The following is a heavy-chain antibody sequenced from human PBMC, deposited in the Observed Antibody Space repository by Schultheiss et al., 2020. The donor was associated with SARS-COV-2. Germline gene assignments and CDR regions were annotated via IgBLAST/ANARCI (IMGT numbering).Heavy chain of an antibody. D-gene: IGHD2/OR15-2a*01. Sequence: ASVKVSCKASGYTFTGYYMHWVRQAPGQGLEWMGWISAYNGNTNYAQKLQGRVTMTTDTSTSTVYMELSSLRSEDTAVYYCARVGTFVDYWGQGTLVTVSS. CDR1: GYTFTGYY. V-gene: IGHV1-18*04. CDR2: ISAYNGNT. CDR3: ARVGTFVDY. J-gene: IGHJ4*02.